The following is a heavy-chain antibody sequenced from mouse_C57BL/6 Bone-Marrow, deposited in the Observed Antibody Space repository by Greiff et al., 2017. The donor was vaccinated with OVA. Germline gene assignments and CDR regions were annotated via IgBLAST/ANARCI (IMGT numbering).Heavy chain of an antibody. Sequence: VQLQQSGPELVKPGASVKISCKASGYTFTDYYMNWVKQSHGKSLEWIGDINPNNGGTSYNQKFKGKATLTVDKSSSTAYMELRSLTSEDSAVYYCAPGYGNYGGWYYFDDWGQGTTLAVSS. V-gene: IGHV1-26*01. J-gene: IGHJ2*01. CDR1: GYTFTDYY. CDR2: INPNNGGT. D-gene: IGHD2-1*01. CDR3: APGYGNYGGWYYFDD.